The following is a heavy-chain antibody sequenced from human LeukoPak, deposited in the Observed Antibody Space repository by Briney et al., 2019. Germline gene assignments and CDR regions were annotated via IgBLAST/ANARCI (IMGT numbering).Heavy chain of an antibody. CDR1: GGTFSRFT. CDR3: AREWGLESSGYYYAY. J-gene: IGHJ4*02. V-gene: IGHV1-69*13. D-gene: IGHD3-22*01. Sequence: SVKVSCKASGGTFSRFTISWVRQAPGQGFEWMGGITPIFGTANFAQKLQGRVSITADESTSTAFMELSSLRSEDTAVYYCAREWGLESSGYYYAYWGQGTLVTVSS. CDR2: ITPIFGTA.